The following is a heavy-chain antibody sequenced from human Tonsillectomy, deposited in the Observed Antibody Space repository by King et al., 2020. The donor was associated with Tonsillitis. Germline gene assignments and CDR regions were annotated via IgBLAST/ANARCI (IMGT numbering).Heavy chain of an antibody. CDR1: GYSFTTYW. J-gene: IGHJ4*02. V-gene: IGHV5-51*01. Sequence: QLVQSGAEVKKPGESLKISCKGSGYSFTTYWIGWVRQMPWKGLEWMGIIYPGDSDTRYSPSFQGQVTISADKSISPSYLQWNSLKASDTAMYYLARWXDSSGIDYWGQGXLVTVSS. CDR2: IYPGDSDT. CDR3: ARWXDSSGIDY. D-gene: IGHD3-22*01.